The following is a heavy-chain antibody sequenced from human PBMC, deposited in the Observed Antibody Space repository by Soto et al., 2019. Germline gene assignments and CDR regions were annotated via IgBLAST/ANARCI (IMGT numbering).Heavy chain of an antibody. V-gene: IGHV4-59*01. Sequence: KFSETLSLTCTVSGGSISSYYWSWIRQPPGKGLEWIGYIYFRGTTNYNPSLKSRVTMSADTSKNQFSLKLNSVTAADTAVYYCARMNYYDTSGYRFDYWGQGMMVTVSS. CDR2: IYFRGTT. CDR1: GGSISSYY. J-gene: IGHJ4*01. D-gene: IGHD3-22*01. CDR3: ARMNYYDTSGYRFDY.